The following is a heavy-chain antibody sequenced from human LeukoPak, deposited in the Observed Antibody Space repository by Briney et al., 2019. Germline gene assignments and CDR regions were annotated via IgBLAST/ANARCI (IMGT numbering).Heavy chain of an antibody. CDR3: ARAGWVQLERRYAFDI. J-gene: IGHJ3*02. D-gene: IGHD1-1*01. V-gene: IGHV1-69*01. Sequence: ALVKVSCKASGGTFSSYAISWVLQAPGHGLEWVGGIIPIFGTANYAQKFQGRVTITADESTSTAYMELSSLRSEDTAVYYCARAGWVQLERRYAFDIWGQGTMVTVSS. CDR1: GGTFSSYA. CDR2: IIPIFGTA.